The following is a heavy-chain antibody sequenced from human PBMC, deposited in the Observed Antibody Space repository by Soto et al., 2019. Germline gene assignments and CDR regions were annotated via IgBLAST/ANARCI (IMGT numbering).Heavy chain of an antibody. V-gene: IGHV4-59*01. CDR2: IYYSGST. D-gene: IGHD2-21*02. CDR3: ARDLWGYCGTDCYPLDV. J-gene: IGHJ6*02. Sequence: SETLSLTCTVSGGSISSYYWSWIRQPPGKGLEWIGYIYYSGSTIYNPSLKSRVTISVDTSKNQFSLKLSSVTAADTAVYYCARDLWGYCGTDCYPLDVWGQGTTVTVSS. CDR1: GGSISSYY.